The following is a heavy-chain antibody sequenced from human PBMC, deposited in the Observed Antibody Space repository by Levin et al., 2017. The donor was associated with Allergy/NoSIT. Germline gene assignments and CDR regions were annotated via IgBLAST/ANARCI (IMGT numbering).Heavy chain of an antibody. CDR2: THTSGST. D-gene: IGHD1-26*01. CDR1: GGSISSSY. J-gene: IGHJ4*02. CDR3: ARDCTGGGSYCH. Sequence: SETLSLTCTVSGGSISSSYWSWIRQPAGKGLEWIGRTHTSGSTNYNPSLKSRVTMSLDTSKNQFSLKLTSVTAADTAVYYCARDCTGGGSYCHWGQGTLVTVSS. V-gene: IGHV4-4*07.